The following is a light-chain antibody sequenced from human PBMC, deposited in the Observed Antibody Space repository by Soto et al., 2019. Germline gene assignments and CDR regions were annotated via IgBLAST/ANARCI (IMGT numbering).Light chain of an antibody. Sequence: DIQMTQSPSTLSASVGDRVTITCRASQSLNSLLAWYQQKPGRAPKLLIYDAPTLESGVPSRFSGSGSGTEFTLTISSLQTDDFATYYCQQYNSYSSWTFGQGTKVDIK. CDR3: QQYNSYSSWT. J-gene: IGKJ1*01. CDR1: QSLNSL. CDR2: DAP. V-gene: IGKV1-5*01.